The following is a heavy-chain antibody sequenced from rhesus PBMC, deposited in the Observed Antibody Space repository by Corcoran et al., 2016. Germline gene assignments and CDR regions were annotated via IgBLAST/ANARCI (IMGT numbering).Heavy chain of an antibody. CDR1: GGSISSSNW. CDR2: ISGSSGST. V-gene: IGHV4-65*02. D-gene: IGHD3-3*01. CDR3: ARKLFLDV. J-gene: IGHJ5-2*02. Sequence: QVQLQESGPGLVKPSETLSLTCAVSGGSISSSNWWRWIRQPPGKGLEWIGYISGSSGSTDYNPSLKSRVTISKDTSKNQFSLKLSSVTAADTAVYYCARKLFLDVWGRGVLVTVSS.